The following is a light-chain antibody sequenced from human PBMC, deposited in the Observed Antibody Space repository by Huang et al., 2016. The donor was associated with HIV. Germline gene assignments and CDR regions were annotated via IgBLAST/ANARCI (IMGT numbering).Light chain of an antibody. J-gene: IGKJ4*01. CDR1: QSIDTS. Sequence: DIQMTQSPSSLSASVGDRVTITCRASQSIDTSLNWYQQKPGKAPKLLIYAASILQSGGPSRFSGSGSGTEFTLTISSLQPEDFATFYCQQSYSTPLTFGGGTKVEIK. CDR3: QQSYSTPLT. V-gene: IGKV1-39*01. CDR2: AAS.